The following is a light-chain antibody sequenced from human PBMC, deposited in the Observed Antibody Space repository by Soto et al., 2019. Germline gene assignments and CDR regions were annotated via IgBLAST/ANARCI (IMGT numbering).Light chain of an antibody. CDR2: GAS. Sequence: EIVLTPSPGTLSLSPGERATLPCKASQSVSSSYLAWYQQKPGQAPRLLIYGASSRATGIPDRFSGSGSGTDFTLTISRLEPEDFAVYYCQESPRTFGQGTKVDIK. CDR1: QSVSSSY. CDR3: QESPRT. J-gene: IGKJ1*01. V-gene: IGKV3-20*01.